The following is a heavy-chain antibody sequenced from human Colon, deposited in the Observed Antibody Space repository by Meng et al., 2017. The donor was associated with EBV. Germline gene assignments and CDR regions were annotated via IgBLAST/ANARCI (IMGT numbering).Heavy chain of an antibody. V-gene: IGHV4-39*01. CDR2: VRYSGTA. J-gene: IGHJ4*02. Sequence: RQLKRSGPGLVKPSGTLSLTGTVSVGVLDNSDYFWDWIRQPPGKGLEWIGSVRYSGTAYYNPSLTSRVTISVDTSKNQFSLNLSSLTAADTAVYYCARHVYGDSYGFWGQGTLVTVSS. CDR1: VGVLDNSDYF. D-gene: IGHD4-17*01. CDR3: ARHVYGDSYGF.